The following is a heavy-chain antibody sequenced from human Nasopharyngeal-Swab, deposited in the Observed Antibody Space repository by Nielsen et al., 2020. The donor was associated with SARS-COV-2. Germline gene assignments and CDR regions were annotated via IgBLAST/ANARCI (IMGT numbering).Heavy chain of an antibody. CDR2: ISWNSGSI. V-gene: IGHV3-9*01. CDR3: AKDHGYYYGMDV. CDR1: GFTFDDYA. J-gene: IGHJ6*02. Sequence: GGSLRLSCAASGFTFDDYAMHWVRQAPGKGLDWVSGISWNSGSIGYADPVKGRFTISRDNAKNSLYLQMNSLRAEDTALYYCAKDHGYYYGMDVWGQGTTVTVSS.